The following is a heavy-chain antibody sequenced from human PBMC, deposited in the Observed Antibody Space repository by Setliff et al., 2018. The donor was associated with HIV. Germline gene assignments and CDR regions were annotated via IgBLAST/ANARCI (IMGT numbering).Heavy chain of an antibody. CDR2: IYTSGRT. J-gene: IGHJ5*02. D-gene: IGHD3-16*01. Sequence: SETLSLTCTVSGGSISSGSHYWSWIRQPAGKGLEWIGLIYTSGRTNYNPSLKSRVTISVDRSKNQFSLKLNSVTATDTAVYYCARRTFGSGRIDPWGQGTLVTVSS. CDR3: ARRTFGSGRIDP. V-gene: IGHV4-61*02. CDR1: GGSISSGSHY.